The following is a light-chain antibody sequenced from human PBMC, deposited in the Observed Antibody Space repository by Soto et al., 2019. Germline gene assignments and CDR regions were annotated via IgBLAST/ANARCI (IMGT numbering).Light chain of an antibody. J-gene: IGKJ4*01. Sequence: EIVLTQSPGTLSLSPGERATLSCRASQSVTSSYLAWYQQKPGQAPRLLLYGASSRATGIPDRFSGVGSGTDFTLTISRLEPEDCAVYYCQQYGSSPLTFGGGTKVEI. CDR1: QSVTSSY. CDR2: GAS. V-gene: IGKV3-20*01. CDR3: QQYGSSPLT.